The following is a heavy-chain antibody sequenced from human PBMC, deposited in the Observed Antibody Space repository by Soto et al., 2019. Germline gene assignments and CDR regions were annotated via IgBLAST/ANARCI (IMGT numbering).Heavy chain of an antibody. Sequence: QVQLQESGPGLVKPSETLSLTCTVSGGSVSSGSYYWSWIRQPPGKGLEWIGYIYYSGSTNYNPSLMSRVTISVDTSKNQVPLKLSTVTAAETCVYYCASAQTVACTRWFDPWGQGTMVTVSS. CDR1: GGSVSSGSYY. D-gene: IGHD2-15*01. J-gene: IGHJ5*02. CDR3: ASAQTVACTRWFDP. V-gene: IGHV4-61*01. CDR2: IYYSGST.